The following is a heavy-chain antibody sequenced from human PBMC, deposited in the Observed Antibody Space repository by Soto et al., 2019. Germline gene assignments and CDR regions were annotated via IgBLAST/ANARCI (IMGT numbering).Heavy chain of an antibody. J-gene: IGHJ4*02. D-gene: IGHD5-18*01. CDR2: ISYDGSNK. CDR1: GFTFSSYS. V-gene: IGHV3-30*18. Sequence: QVQLVESGGGVVQPGRSLRLSCAASGFTFSSYSMHLVRQAPGKGLEWVAVISYDGSNKYYADPVKGRFTISRDNSKNTLYLQMTSLRAEDTAVYYCAKDQGNIADTAMVLLFDYWGQGTLVTVSS. CDR3: AKDQGNIADTAMVLLFDY.